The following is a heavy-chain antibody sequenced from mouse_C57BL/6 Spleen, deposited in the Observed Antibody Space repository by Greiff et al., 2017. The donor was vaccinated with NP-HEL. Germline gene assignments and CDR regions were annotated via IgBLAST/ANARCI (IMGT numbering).Heavy chain of an antibody. CDR1: GYTFTSYW. V-gene: IGHV1-52*01. CDR2: IDPSASET. Sequence: VQLQQPGAELVRPGSSVKLSCKASGYTFTSYWMHWVKQRPIQGLEWIGNIDPSASETHYNQKFKDKATLTVDKSSSTAYRQLSSRTSEDSAVYYCARGGLRDWYFDVWGTGTTVTVSS. CDR3: ARGGLRDWYFDV. D-gene: IGHD2-4*01. J-gene: IGHJ1*03.